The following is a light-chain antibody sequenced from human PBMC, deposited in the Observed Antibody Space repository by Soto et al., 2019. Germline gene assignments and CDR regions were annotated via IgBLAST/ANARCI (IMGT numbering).Light chain of an antibody. V-gene: IGKV3-11*01. CDR2: DAS. J-gene: IGKJ1*01. CDR3: QQRSEWPRT. CDR1: QSISSS. Sequence: EIVLTQSPATLSLSPGERATLSCRASQSISSSLAWYQQKPGQAPRLLIYDASTRATGFPARFSGSGSGTDFTLTIGSLEPDDFGVYYCQQRSEWPRTFGQGTKVEI.